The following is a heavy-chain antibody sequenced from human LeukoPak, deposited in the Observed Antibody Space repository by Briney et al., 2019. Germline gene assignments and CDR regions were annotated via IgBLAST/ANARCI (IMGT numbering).Heavy chain of an antibody. CDR3: ARGGGSGYYTPQKWFDP. Sequence: GGSLRLSCAASGFTFSSNTMNWVRQAPGKGQEWVSGITSRGDYIYYVDSVKGRFTISRDNAKNSLYLQMNSLRAEDTAVYYCARGGGSGYYTPQKWFDPWGQGTLVTVSS. V-gene: IGHV3-21*01. CDR2: ITSRGDYI. CDR1: GFTFSSNT. J-gene: IGHJ5*02. D-gene: IGHD3-3*01.